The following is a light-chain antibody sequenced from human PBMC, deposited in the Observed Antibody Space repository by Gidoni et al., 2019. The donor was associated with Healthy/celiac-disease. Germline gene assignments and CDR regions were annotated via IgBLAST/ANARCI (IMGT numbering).Light chain of an antibody. J-gene: IGKJ1*01. Sequence: DIQMTQSPSTPSASVGDRVTITCRASQSISSWLAWYQQKPGKAPKLLIYKASSLESGVPSRFSGSGSGTEFTLTISSLQPDDFATYYCQQYNSYSRPFGQGTKVEIK. CDR2: KAS. CDR1: QSISSW. V-gene: IGKV1-5*03. CDR3: QQYNSYSRP.